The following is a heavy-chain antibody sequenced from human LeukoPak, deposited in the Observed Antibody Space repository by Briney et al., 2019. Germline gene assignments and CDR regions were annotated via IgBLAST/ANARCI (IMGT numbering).Heavy chain of an antibody. CDR3: ARGYDFWSAPDAFDI. Sequence: ASVKVSCKSSGYTFTGYYLHWVRQAPGQRLEWMGWINPNTGGTTYAEKVQGRVTMTRATSISTAYMELKRLRSDDTAMYFCARGYDFWSAPDAFDIWGQGTMVTVSS. CDR2: INPNTGGT. CDR1: GYTFTGYY. J-gene: IGHJ3*02. D-gene: IGHD3-3*01. V-gene: IGHV1-2*02.